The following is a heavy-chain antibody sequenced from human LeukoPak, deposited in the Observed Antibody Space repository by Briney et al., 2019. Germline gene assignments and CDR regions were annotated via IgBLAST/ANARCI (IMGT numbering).Heavy chain of an antibody. CDR2: INAGNGNT. D-gene: IGHD3-9*01. J-gene: IGHJ6*02. V-gene: IGHV1-3*01. CDR3: AREAMTGPFYYYYYYGMDV. Sequence: VASVKVSCKASGYTFTSYAMHWVRQAPGQRLEWMGWINAGNGNTKYSQKFQGRVTITRDTSASTAYMELSSLRSEDTAVYYCAREAMTGPFYYYYYYGMDVWGQGTTVTVSS. CDR1: GYTFTSYA.